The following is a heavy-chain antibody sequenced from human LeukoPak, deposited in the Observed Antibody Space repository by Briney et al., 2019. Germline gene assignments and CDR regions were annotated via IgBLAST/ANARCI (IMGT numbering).Heavy chain of an antibody. J-gene: IGHJ6*02. V-gene: IGHV5-51*01. CDR1: GYSFTSYW. CDR2: IYPGDSDT. CDR3: ATSVSDYYYYYGMDV. Sequence: GESLKISCKGSGYSFTSYWIGWVRRMPGKGLEWMGVIYPGDSDTRYSPSFQGQVTISADKSISTAYLQWSSLRASDTAMYYCATSVSDYYYYYGMDVWGQGTTVTVSS. D-gene: IGHD5/OR15-5a*01.